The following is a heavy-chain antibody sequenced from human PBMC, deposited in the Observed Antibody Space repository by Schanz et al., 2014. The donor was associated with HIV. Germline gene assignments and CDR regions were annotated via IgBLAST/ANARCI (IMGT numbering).Heavy chain of an antibody. CDR3: AKSRGDSWPYGMDV. Sequence: QVQLVESGGGVVQPGKSLRLSCAASGFSFSSYGMHWVRQAPGKGLEWVSAISGSSITYSADSVKGRLTISRDNSENTLYLQMNSLRAEDTAVYYCAKSRGDSWPYGMDVWGQGTTVTVSS. D-gene: IGHD4-17*01. CDR2: ISGSSIT. J-gene: IGHJ6*02. CDR1: GFSFSSYG. V-gene: IGHV3-NL1*01.